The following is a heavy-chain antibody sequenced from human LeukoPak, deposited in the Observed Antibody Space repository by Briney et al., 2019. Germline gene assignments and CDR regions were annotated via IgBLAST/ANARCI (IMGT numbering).Heavy chain of an antibody. J-gene: IGHJ4*02. CDR2: IYSSGSS. D-gene: IGHD6-6*01. V-gene: IGHV4-31*11. Sequence: SQTLSLTCAVSGGSISSGAYYWSWIRQHPGRCLEWIGYIYSSGSSYYNPSLNSRVTISLDTSQNQFSLTLSSVTAADTAVYYCARDLGTIATRPFDYWGQGALVTVSS. CDR3: ARDLGTIATRPFDY. CDR1: GGSISSGAYY.